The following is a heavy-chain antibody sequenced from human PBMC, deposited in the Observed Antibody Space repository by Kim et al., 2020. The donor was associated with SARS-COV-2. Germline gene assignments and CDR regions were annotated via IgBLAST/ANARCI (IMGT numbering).Heavy chain of an antibody. CDR2: ISGGST. V-gene: IGHV3-23*01. CDR3: AKRGQEREFDY. CDR1: GFTFSTSV. J-gene: IGHJ4*02. D-gene: IGHD1-1*01. Sequence: GGSLRLSCAASGFTFSTSVMNWVRRAPGKGPHWVSSISGGSTWYADSVKGRFIISGDNSKNTLFLQMNSLRAEDTAVYYCAKRGQEREFDYWGQGTLVTV.